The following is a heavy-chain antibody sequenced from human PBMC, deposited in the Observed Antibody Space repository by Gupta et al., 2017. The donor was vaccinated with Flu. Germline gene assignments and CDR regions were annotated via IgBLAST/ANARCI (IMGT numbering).Heavy chain of an antibody. CDR2: ISWNSGTI. Sequence: EVQLVESGGGLVKPGRSLRFSCAASGFTFDDYAMHWVRQAPGKGLEWVSGISWNSGTIGYADSVKGRFTISRDNAKNSLYLQMNSLRAEDTALYYCAKGSYDSSGYYYFDYWGQGTLVTVSS. CDR1: GFTFDDYA. J-gene: IGHJ4*02. D-gene: IGHD3-22*01. CDR3: AKGSYDSSGYYYFDY. V-gene: IGHV3-9*01.